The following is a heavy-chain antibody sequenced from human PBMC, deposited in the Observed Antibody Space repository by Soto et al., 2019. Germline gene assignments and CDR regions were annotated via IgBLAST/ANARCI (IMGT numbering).Heavy chain of an antibody. CDR3: ARLRSGSCYPPEYFQH. J-gene: IGHJ1*01. CDR2: IYYSGST. V-gene: IGHV4-39*01. CDR1: GGSISSSSYY. Sequence: SETLSLTCTVSGGSISSSSYYWGWIRQPPGKGLEWIGSIYYSGSTYYNPSLKSRVTISVDTSKNQFSLKLSSVTAADTAVYYCARLRSGSCYPPEYFQHWGQGTLVTVSS. D-gene: IGHD1-26*01.